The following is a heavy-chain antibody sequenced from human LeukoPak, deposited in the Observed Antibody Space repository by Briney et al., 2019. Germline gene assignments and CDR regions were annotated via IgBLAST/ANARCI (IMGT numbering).Heavy chain of an antibody. V-gene: IGHV1-8*01. CDR2: MNPSSGNT. CDR3: ARGALKYSSSWYERVSGSYYYYYGMDV. J-gene: IGHJ6*02. D-gene: IGHD6-13*01. Sequence: ASVKVSCKASGYTFTSYDINWVRQATGQGLEWMGWMNPSSGNTGYAQKFQGRVTMTRNTSISTAYMELSSLRSEDTAVYYCARGALKYSSSWYERVSGSYYYYYGMDVWGQGTTVTVSS. CDR1: GYTFTSYD.